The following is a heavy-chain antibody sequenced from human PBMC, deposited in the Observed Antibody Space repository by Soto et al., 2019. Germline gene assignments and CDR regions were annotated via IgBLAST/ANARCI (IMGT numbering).Heavy chain of an antibody. CDR3: ARAPTINLNWFDP. D-gene: IGHD1-26*01. J-gene: IGHJ5*02. V-gene: IGHV3-7*01. Sequence: GGSLRLSCAASGFTFSSYWMSWVRQAPGKGLEWVANIKQDGSEKYYVDSVKGRFTISRDNAKNSLYLQMNSLRAEDTAVYYCARAPTINLNWFDPWGQGTLVTVSS. CDR1: GFTFSSYW. CDR2: IKQDGSEK.